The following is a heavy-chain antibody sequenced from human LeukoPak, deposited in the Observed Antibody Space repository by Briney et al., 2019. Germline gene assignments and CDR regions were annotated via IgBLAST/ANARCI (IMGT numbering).Heavy chain of an antibody. V-gene: IGHV5-10-1*01. CDR3: ARQGEMATTVDY. CDR1: GYSFTSYW. CDR2: IDPSDSYT. D-gene: IGHD5-24*01. Sequence: GESLKISCKGSGYSFTSYWISWVRQMPGKGLEWMGRIDPSDSYTNYSPPFQGHVTISADKSISTAYLQWSSLKASDTAMYYCARQGEMATTVDYWGQGTLVTVSS. J-gene: IGHJ4*02.